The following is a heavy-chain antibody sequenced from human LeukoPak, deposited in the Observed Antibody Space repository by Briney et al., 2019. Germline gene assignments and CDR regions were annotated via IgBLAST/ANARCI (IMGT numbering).Heavy chain of an antibody. CDR1: GFTFSSYW. CDR2: ISPDGSTT. D-gene: IGHD3-3*01. V-gene: IGHV3-74*01. Sequence: GGSLRLSCAASGFTFSSYWMHLVRQAPGKGLVWVSRISPDGSTTGHADSVKGRFTTFRDNAKNTLFLQMNSLRAEDTAVYYCTRDFDFSSAIWGQGTLVTVSS. CDR3: TRDFDFSSAI. J-gene: IGHJ4*02.